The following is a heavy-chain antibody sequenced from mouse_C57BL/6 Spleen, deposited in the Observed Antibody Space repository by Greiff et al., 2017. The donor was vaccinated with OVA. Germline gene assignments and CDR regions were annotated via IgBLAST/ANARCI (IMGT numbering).Heavy chain of an antibody. J-gene: IGHJ2*01. CDR1: GYTFTSYW. Sequence: QVQLQQPGAELVKPGASVKLSCKASGYTFTSYWMQWVKQRPGQGLEWIGEIDPSDSYNKYNQKFKGKATLTVDTSSSTAYMQLSSLTSEDSAVYYCARSEGYWGQGTTLTVSS. CDR2: IDPSDSYN. CDR3: ARSEGY. V-gene: IGHV1-50*01.